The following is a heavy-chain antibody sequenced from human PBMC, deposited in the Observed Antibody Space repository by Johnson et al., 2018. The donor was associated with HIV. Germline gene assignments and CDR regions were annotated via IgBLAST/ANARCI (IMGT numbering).Heavy chain of an antibody. CDR1: GFTFSDYY. CDR2: IRTDGSST. CDR3: ARDRRGYGAERGALDN. D-gene: IGHD4-17*01. Sequence: VQLVESGGGLVTPGGSVKLSCQGSGFTFSDYYMTWIRQAPGKGLEWVSYIRTDGSSTYYADAVKGRFTISRDNAKNSLYLQMNSLRAEDTAVYYCARDRRGYGAERGALDNWGQGTMVTVSA. V-gene: IGHV3-11*04. J-gene: IGHJ3*02.